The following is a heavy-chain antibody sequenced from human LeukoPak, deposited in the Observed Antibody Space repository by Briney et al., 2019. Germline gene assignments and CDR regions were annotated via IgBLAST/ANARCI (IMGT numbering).Heavy chain of an antibody. V-gene: IGHV4-34*01. CDR1: GGSFSGYY. CDR2: INHSGST. CDR3: ARGVGLCSGGSCYEYYFDY. D-gene: IGHD2-15*01. Sequence: SETLSLTCAVYGGSFSGYYWNWIRQPPGKGLEWIGEINHSGSTNYNPSLKSRVTISVDASKNQFSLKLSSVTAADTVVYYCARGVGLCSGGSCYEYYFDYWGQGTLVTVSS. J-gene: IGHJ4*02.